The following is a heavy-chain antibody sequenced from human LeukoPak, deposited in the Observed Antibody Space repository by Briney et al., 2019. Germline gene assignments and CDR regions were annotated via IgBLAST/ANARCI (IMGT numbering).Heavy chain of an antibody. Sequence: SVKVSCKASGGTLSNYAISWVRQAPGQGLEWMGGIIPIFATANYAQKFQDRVTITADESTSTAYMELSSLRSEDTAVYYCARTSHYVDIAATIPYGIYYFDYWGQGTLVTVSS. V-gene: IGHV1-69*01. CDR3: ARTSHYVDIAATIPYGIYYFDY. CDR1: GGTLSNYA. J-gene: IGHJ4*02. D-gene: IGHD5-12*01. CDR2: IIPIFATA.